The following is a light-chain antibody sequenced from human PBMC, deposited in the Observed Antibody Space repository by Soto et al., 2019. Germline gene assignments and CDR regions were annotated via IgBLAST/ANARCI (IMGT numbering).Light chain of an antibody. J-gene: IGKJ5*01. CDR1: QSLLHSNGNNY. CDR2: LGS. V-gene: IGKV2-28*01. Sequence: DIVMTQSPLSLPVTPGEPASISCRSSQSLLHSNGNNYLSWYLQKPGQSPQLLIYLGSNRASGVADRFSGSGSGTDFTLKVSRVEADDVGVYYCLQFVQMPVTFGQGTRLEIK. CDR3: LQFVQMPVT.